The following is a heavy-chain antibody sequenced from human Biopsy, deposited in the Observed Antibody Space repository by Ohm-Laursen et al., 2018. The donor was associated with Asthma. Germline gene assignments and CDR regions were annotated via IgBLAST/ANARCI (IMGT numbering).Heavy chain of an antibody. D-gene: IGHD5-24*01. Sequence: SLRLSCAASGLTFSSYAMSWVRQAPGKGLEWVSAISGSGGSTYYADSVKGRFTISRDNSKNTLYLQMNSLRAEDTAVYYCAKESRRDGYNRRNYYFDYWGQGTLVTVSS. CDR1: GLTFSSYA. CDR3: AKESRRDGYNRRNYYFDY. V-gene: IGHV3-23*01. CDR2: ISGSGGST. J-gene: IGHJ4*02.